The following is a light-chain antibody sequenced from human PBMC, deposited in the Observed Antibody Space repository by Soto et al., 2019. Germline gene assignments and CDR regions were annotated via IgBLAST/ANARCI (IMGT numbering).Light chain of an antibody. CDR1: GSDIGAYNY. CDR3: SSFTTSYFYV. J-gene: IGLJ1*01. CDR2: GVT. Sequence: QSALTQPASVSGSPGQLITISCTGSGSDIGAYNYVSWYQQHPGKAPKLLIHGVTRRPSGVSSRFSASKSAYTASLTISGLQAEDEATYFCSSFTTSYFYVFGPGTKVTVL. V-gene: IGLV2-14*01.